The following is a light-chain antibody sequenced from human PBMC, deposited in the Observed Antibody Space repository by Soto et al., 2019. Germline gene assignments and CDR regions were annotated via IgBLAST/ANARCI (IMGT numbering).Light chain of an antibody. V-gene: IGKV3-20*01. CDR2: GAS. CDR3: QQYNSPLT. CDR1: QSISSN. J-gene: IGKJ4*01. Sequence: EIVMTQSPGTLSVSPGERASLSCRATQSISSNLAWYQQKPGQAPRLLIYGASSRATGIPDRFSGSGSGTDFTLTISRLEPEDFAVYYCQQYNSPLTFGGGTKVDIK.